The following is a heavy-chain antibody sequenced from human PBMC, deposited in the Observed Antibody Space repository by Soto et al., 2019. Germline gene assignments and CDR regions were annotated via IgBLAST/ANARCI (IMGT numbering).Heavy chain of an antibody. J-gene: IGHJ5*01. V-gene: IGHV5-51*01. CDR1: GYNFTTDW. D-gene: IGHD3-22*01. Sequence: GESLKISCKASGYNFTTDWIGWVRQMPGKGLEWMGIIYPDDSDARYSPSFEGQVTISADKSITTAHLQWSSLKASDTAMYYCARHVGGSGYYDMIDSWGQGTQVTVSS. CDR3: ARHVGGSGYYDMIDS. CDR2: IYPDDSDA.